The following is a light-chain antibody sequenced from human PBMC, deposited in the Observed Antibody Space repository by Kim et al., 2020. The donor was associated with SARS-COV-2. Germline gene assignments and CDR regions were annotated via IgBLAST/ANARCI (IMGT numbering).Light chain of an antibody. J-gene: IGLJ2*01. CDR2: RNN. Sequence: RVSISSTGSSANIGAGYDVHWYRQLPGTAPKLLIYRNNKRPSGVPDRFSGSKSGTSASLAITGLQAEDEADYYCQSYDSSLNVVVFGGGTQLTVL. CDR3: QSYDSSLNVVV. V-gene: IGLV1-40*01. CDR1: SANIGAGYD.